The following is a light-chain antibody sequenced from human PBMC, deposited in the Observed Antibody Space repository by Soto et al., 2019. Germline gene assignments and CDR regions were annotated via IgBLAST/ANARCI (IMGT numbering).Light chain of an antibody. CDR1: QRVSSN. CDR2: GAS. Sequence: EIVMTQSPATLSVSPGERATLSCRASQRVSSNLAWYQQKPGQAPRLLIYGASTRATGIPARFSGSGSGTDFTLTISSLQSEDFAVYYCQQYSNWRTFGQGTRLEIK. J-gene: IGKJ5*01. CDR3: QQYSNWRT. V-gene: IGKV3-15*01.